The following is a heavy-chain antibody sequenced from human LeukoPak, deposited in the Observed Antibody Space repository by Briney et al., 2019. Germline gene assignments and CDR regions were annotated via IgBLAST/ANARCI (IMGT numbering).Heavy chain of an antibody. J-gene: IGHJ6*03. V-gene: IGHV4-39*07. CDR3: ARSPKWLPLAEGYYYYMDV. D-gene: IGHD3-22*01. Sequence: SETLSLTCTVSGGSISSSSYYWGWIRQPPGKGLEWIGSIYYSGSTYYNPSLKSRVTISVDTSKNQFSLKLSSVTAADTAVYYCARSPKWLPLAEGYYYYMDVWGKGTTVTVSS. CDR1: GGSISSSSYY. CDR2: IYYSGST.